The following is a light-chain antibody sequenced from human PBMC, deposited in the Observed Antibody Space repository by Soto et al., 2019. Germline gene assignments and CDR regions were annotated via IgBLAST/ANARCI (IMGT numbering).Light chain of an antibody. CDR1: QTISNY. V-gene: IGKV1-39*01. CDR3: QQSYNVPFT. Sequence: DIQMTQSPASLAASLGDRITISCRASQTISNYLNWYHQKPGEAPKILIYGASTLQSGVPSSVIGGGSGTDFTLSISSLQPAGFGTYYCQQSYNVPFTCGPGTKV. J-gene: IGKJ3*01. CDR2: GAS.